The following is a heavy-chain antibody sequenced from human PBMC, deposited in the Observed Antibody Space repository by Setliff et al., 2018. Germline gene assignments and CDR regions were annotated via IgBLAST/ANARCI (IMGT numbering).Heavy chain of an antibody. Sequence: RTSETLSLTCTVSGGSISPYYWSWIRQPPGKGLEWNGYIYHSGYTSYNPSLKSRVTLSVDTSKKKLSLRLTSVTAADTALYYCARGLHDTSDDYYVGAFDMWGLGTKVTVSS. CDR3: ARGLHDTSDDYYVGAFDM. J-gene: IGHJ3*02. V-gene: IGHV4-59*01. CDR1: GGSISPYY. D-gene: IGHD3-22*01. CDR2: IYHSGYT.